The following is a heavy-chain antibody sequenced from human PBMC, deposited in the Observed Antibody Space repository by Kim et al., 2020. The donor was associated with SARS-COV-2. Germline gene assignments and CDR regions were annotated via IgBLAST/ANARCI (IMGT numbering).Heavy chain of an antibody. CDR2: MNPNTGHT. CDR3: ARSLFREPFRDP. D-gene: IGHD3-10*01. J-gene: IGHJ5*02. V-gene: IGHV1-8*01. Sequence: ASVKVSCKASGYTFTSYDINWVRQASGQGLEWMGWMNPNTGHTGYAQKFQGRVTMTSDTSISTAYMELTSLRSEDMAIYYCARSLFREPFRDPWGQGTLVTVSS. CDR1: GYTFTSYD.